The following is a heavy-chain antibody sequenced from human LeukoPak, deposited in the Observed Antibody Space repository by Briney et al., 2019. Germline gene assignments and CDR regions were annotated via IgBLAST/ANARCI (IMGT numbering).Heavy chain of an antibody. D-gene: IGHD2-15*01. J-gene: IGHJ6*02. CDR1: GFTFSSYA. CDR3: AKVSFEDIVVVVAAKQYYYYGMDV. Sequence: AGGSLRLSCAASGFTFSSYAMSWVRQAPGRGLEWVSGISGSGDSTNYADSVKGRFTISRDNSKNTLYLQMNSLRAEDTAVYYRAKVSFEDIVVVVAAKQYYYYGMDVWGQGTTVTVSS. V-gene: IGHV3-23*01. CDR2: ISGSGDST.